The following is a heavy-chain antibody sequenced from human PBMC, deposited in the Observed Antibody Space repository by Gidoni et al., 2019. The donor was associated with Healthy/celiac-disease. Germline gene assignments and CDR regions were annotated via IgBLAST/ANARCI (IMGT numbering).Heavy chain of an antibody. V-gene: IGHV3-23*01. CDR3: AKVEDGGKGGRYDY. D-gene: IGHD2-15*01. CDR2: ISGSVGST. J-gene: IGHJ4*02. CDR1: GLHLSSYA. Sequence: EVQLLESGGGLVKPGGSLRLSCAASGLHLSSYAMSWVRQAPGKGLEWVSAISGSVGSTYYADAVKGQFTITRENAKNTLYLQMNSLRAEDTAVYYCAKVEDGGKGGRYDYWGQGTLVTVSS.